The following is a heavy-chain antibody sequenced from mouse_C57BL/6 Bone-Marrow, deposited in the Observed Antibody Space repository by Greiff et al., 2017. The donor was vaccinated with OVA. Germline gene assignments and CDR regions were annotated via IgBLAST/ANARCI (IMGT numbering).Heavy chain of an antibody. CDR1: GYTFTDYN. V-gene: IGHV1-18*01. J-gene: IGHJ4*01. CDR3: ARWGGSSGYYAMDY. CDR2: INPNNGGT. Sequence: EVKLMESGPELVKPGASVKIPCKASGYTFTDYNMDWVKQSHGKSLEWIGDINPNNGGTIYNQKFKGKATLTVDKSSSTAYMELRSLTSEDTAVYYCARWGGSSGYYAMDYWGQGTSVTVSS. D-gene: IGHD3-2*02.